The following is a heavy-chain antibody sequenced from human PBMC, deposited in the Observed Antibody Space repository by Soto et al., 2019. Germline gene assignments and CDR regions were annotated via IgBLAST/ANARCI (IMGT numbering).Heavy chain of an antibody. V-gene: IGHV3-13*01. Sequence: CAASGFTFSNYDMHWVRQTTGKGLEWVSAIDIAGATYYPDSVKGRFTISREKAKNSLYLQMNSLRADDTAVYYCARAARWLQSRYFDLWGRGTLVTVSS. CDR2: IDIAGAT. CDR1: GFTFSNYD. J-gene: IGHJ2*01. CDR3: ARAARWLQSRYFDL. D-gene: IGHD5-12*01.